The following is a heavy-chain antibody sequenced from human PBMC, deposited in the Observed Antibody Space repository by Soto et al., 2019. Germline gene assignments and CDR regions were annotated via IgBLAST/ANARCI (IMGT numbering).Heavy chain of an antibody. D-gene: IGHD5-12*01. V-gene: IGHV3-9*01. CDR3: AKTQEEMATITYAFDI. Sequence: EVQLVESGGGLVQPGRSLRLSCAASGFTFDDYAMHWVRQAPGKGLEWVSGISWNSGSIGYADSVKGRFTISRDNAKNSLYLQMNSLRAEDTALYYCAKTQEEMATITYAFDIWGQGTMVTVSS. CDR1: GFTFDDYA. J-gene: IGHJ3*02. CDR2: ISWNSGSI.